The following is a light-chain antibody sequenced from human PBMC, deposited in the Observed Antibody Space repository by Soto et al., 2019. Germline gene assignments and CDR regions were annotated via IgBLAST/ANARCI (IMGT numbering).Light chain of an antibody. CDR3: QQFNSYPLT. J-gene: IGKJ4*01. V-gene: IGKV1-13*02. Sequence: AIQLTQSPSSLSASVGDRVIITCRASQGISSALAWYQQKPGKAPKLLIYDASSLESGVPSRFSVSGSGTEFTLTISSRQPEDFATYFCQQFNSYPLTVGGGTKVEIK. CDR1: QGISSA. CDR2: DAS.